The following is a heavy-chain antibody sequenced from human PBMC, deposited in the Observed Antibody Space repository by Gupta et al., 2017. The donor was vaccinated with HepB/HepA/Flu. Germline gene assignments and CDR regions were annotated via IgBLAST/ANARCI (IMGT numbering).Heavy chain of an antibody. CDR3: ARAWLGYCSSTSCRNWFDP. D-gene: IGHD2-2*01. CDR2: INHSGST. J-gene: IGHJ5*02. CDR1: GGSFSGYY. Sequence: QVQLQQWGAGLLKPSETLSLTCAVYGGSFSGYYWSWIRQPPGKGLEWIGEINHSGSTNYNPSLKSRVTISVDTSKNQFSLKLSSVTAADTAVYYCARAWLGYCSSTSCRNWFDPWGQGTLVTVSS. V-gene: IGHV4-34*01.